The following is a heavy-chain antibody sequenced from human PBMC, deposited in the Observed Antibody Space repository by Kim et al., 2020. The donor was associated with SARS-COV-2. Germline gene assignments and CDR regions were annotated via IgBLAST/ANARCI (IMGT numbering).Heavy chain of an antibody. D-gene: IGHD3-10*01. CDR3: ARDYYGSGSYYNGFDY. V-gene: IGHV3-48*04. Sequence: GGSLRLSCAASGFTFSSYSMNWVRQAPGKGLEWVSYISSSSSTIYYADSVKGRFTISRDNAKNSLYLQMNSLRAEDTAVYYCARDYYGSGSYYNGFDYWGQGTLVTVSS. J-gene: IGHJ4*02. CDR1: GFTFSSYS. CDR2: ISSSSSTI.